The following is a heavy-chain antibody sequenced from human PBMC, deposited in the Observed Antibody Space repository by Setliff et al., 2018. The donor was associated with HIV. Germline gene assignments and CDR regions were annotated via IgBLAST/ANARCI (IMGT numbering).Heavy chain of an antibody. CDR1: GFTFSTYW. CDR3: ARALSYSGWRTQYFDC. D-gene: IGHD6-19*01. Sequence: GVLRLSCAASGFTFSTYWMTWVRQAPGKGLEWVAKINQDGSEKHYVDSVKGRFTISRDNAESSLYLQMNSLTAEDTAVYYCARALSYSGWRTQYFDCWGQGTLVTVSS. CDR2: INQDGSEK. J-gene: IGHJ4*02. V-gene: IGHV3-7*03.